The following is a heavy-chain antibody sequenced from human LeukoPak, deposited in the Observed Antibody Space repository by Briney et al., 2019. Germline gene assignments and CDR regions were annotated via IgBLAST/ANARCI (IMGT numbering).Heavy chain of an antibody. Sequence: SETLSLTCAAYGVSFSGYYWSWIRQPPGKGLEWIGEINHSGSTNYNPSLKSRVTISVDTSKNQFSLKLSSVTAADTAVYYCARRKYDILTGYRRPFDYWGQGTLVTVSS. D-gene: IGHD3-9*01. CDR2: INHSGST. J-gene: IGHJ4*02. V-gene: IGHV4-34*01. CDR3: ARRKYDILTGYRRPFDY. CDR1: GVSFSGYY.